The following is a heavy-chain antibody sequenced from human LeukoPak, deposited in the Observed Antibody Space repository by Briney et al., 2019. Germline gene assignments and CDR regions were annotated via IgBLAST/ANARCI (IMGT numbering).Heavy chain of an antibody. CDR1: GGSISSYY. CDR2: IYTSGST. V-gene: IGHV4-4*07. D-gene: IGHD6-6*01. J-gene: IGHJ4*02. Sequence: PSETLSLTCTVSGGSISSYYWSWIRQPAGNGLEWIGRIYTSGSTNYNPSLKSRVTMSVDTSKNQFSLKLSSVTAADTAVYYCARVGAARSTHFFDYWGQGTLVTVSS. CDR3: ARVGAARSTHFFDY.